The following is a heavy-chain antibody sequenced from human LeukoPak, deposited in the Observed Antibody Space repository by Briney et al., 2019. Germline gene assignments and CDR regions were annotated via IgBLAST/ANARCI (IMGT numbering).Heavy chain of an antibody. CDR3: ARSSGYTNWFDP. D-gene: IGHD3-3*01. CDR1: GASISSGRYY. J-gene: IGHJ5*02. Sequence: PSQTLSLTRTVSGASISSGRYYWTWLRQPAGKGLEWMGRIYTSGSTNYNPSLKSRVTISVDTSKIQFSLKLSSVTAADTAVYYCARSSGYTNWFDPWGQGTLVTVSS. V-gene: IGHV4-61*02. CDR2: IYTSGST.